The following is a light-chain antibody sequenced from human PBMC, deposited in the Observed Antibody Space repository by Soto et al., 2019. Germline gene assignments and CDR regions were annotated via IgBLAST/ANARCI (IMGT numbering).Light chain of an antibody. V-gene: IGKV1-5*03. CDR1: QSISRQ. J-gene: IGKJ1*01. CDR3: LQYQSYWT. CDR2: QAS. Sequence: DIPMTQSPSTLSASVGDRVSITCRASQSISRQLAWYEQKPGKAPNLLIYQASNLETGVPSRFTGSGSGTEFTLTISSLQPDDVAAYYCLQYQSYWTFGQGPKVEVK.